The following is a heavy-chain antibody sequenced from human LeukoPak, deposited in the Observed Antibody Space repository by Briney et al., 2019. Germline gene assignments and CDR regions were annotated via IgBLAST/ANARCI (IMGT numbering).Heavy chain of an antibody. Sequence: SETLSLTCTVSGGSIKNYYRSWIRQPAGKGLVWIGRLNTSGSTNYNSSLKSRVTMSVDTSNNQFSLKLKSVTAADTAVYYCARESKSYDGSGYFHDYWGQGTLVTVSS. D-gene: IGHD3-22*01. CDR1: GGSIKNYY. CDR2: LNTSGST. J-gene: IGHJ4*02. CDR3: ARESKSYDGSGYFHDY. V-gene: IGHV4-4*07.